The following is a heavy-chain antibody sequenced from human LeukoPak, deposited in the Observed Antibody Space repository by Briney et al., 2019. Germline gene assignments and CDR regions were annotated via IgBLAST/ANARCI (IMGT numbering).Heavy chain of an antibody. V-gene: IGHV3-74*01. CDR3: ARGTYPLDY. Sequence: PGESLRLSCAASGFTFNIYWIQWVRQAPGKGVEWVSRISPDGTTTTYADSVKGRFTISRDNAKSTVYLQMNSLRAEDTALYYCARGTYPLDYWGQGTLVTVSS. CDR2: ISPDGTTT. CDR1: GFTFNIYW. D-gene: IGHD2-21*01. J-gene: IGHJ4*02.